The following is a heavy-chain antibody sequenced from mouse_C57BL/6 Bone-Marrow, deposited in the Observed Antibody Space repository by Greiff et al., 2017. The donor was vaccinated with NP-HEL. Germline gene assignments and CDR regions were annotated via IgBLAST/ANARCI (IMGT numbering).Heavy chain of an antibody. Sequence: QVQLQQSGAELVKPGASVKMSCKASGYTFTSYWITWVKQRPGQGLEWIGDIYPGSGSTNYNEKFKSKATLTVDTSSSTAYMQLSSLTSEDSAVYYCARVGRRYYAMDYWGQGTSVTVSS. V-gene: IGHV1-55*01. CDR1: GYTFTSYW. D-gene: IGHD4-1*01. CDR3: ARVGRRYYAMDY. J-gene: IGHJ4*01. CDR2: IYPGSGST.